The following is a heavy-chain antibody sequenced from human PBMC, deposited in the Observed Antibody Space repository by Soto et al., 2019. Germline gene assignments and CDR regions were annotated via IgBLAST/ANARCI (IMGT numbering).Heavy chain of an antibody. V-gene: IGHV1-8*01. Sequence: GPSVKASCKASGYTFTSYDINWVRQATGQGLEWMGWMNPNSGNTGYAQKFQGRVTMTRNTSISTAYMELSSMRSEDTAVYYCAREYSNYPYYYDGMDVWGQGNTVTV. CDR3: AREYSNYPYYYDGMDV. CDR2: MNPNSGNT. D-gene: IGHD4-4*01. CDR1: GYTFTSYD. J-gene: IGHJ6*02.